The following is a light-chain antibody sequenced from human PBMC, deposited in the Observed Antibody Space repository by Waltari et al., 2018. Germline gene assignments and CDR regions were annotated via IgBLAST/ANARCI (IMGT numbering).Light chain of an antibody. CDR2: GSS. CDR3: QQYGRSWNT. V-gene: IGKV3-20*01. Sequence: IVLTQSPGTLSLSPGERATLSCRASQSVSSNYLAWYQQRPGQAPRLLIHGSSSRATGIPDRFSGSGSGTDFTLTISRLGPEDFAVYYCQQYGRSWNTFGQGTKLEIK. J-gene: IGKJ2*01. CDR1: QSVSSNY.